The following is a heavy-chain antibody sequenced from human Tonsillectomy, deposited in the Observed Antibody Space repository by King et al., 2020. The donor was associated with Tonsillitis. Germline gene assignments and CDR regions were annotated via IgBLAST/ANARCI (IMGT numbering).Heavy chain of an antibody. Sequence: VQLVESGGGVVQPGRSLRLSCAASGFTFSNYGMHWVRQAPGKGLEWVTFIWYDGSNQYYVDSVKGRFTISRDNSKNTVYLQMNSLRAEDTAVYYCARGPSPGYSSGWYEYYFDHWGQGTLVTVSS. CDR3: ARGPSPGYSSGWYEYYFDH. D-gene: IGHD6-19*01. J-gene: IGHJ4*02. V-gene: IGHV3-33*01. CDR1: GFTFSNYG. CDR2: IWYDGSNQ.